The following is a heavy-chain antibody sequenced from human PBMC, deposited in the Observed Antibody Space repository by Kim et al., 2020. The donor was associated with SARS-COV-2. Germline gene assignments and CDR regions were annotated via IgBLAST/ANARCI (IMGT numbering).Heavy chain of an antibody. V-gene: IGHV1-8*01. D-gene: IGHD2-21*01. J-gene: IGHJ2*01. Sequence: KFQGRVTMTRNTSKSTAYMEPSSLRSEDTAVYYCARGPSSVVVAYWYFDLWGRGTLVTVSS. CDR3: ARGPSSVVVAYWYFDL.